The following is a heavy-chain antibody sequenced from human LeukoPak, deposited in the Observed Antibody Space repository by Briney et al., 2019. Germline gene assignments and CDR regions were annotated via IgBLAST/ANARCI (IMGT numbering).Heavy chain of an antibody. J-gene: IGHJ6*02. V-gene: IGHV3-48*02. CDR1: GFTFSSYS. D-gene: IGHD3-10*01. CDR3: ARFRGYYGSGSYSGMDV. Sequence: PGGSLRLSCAASGFTFSSYSMNWVRQAPGKGLEWVSYISSSSTIYYADSVKGRFTISRDNAKNSLYLQMNSLRDEDTAVYYCARFRGYYGSGSYSGMDVWGQGTTVTVSS. CDR2: ISSSSTI.